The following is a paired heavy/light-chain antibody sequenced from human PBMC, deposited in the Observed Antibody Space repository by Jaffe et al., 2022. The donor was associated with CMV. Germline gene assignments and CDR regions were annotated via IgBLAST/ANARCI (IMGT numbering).Light chain of an antibody. CDR2: DVS. V-gene: IGLV2-14*03. CDR3: SSYTSVTTGVV. CDR1: SSDVGGYGY. J-gene: IGLJ2*01. Sequence: QSALTQPASVSGSPGQTITISCTGTSSDVGGYGYVSWYQQHPGKAPKLMIYDVSNRPSGISTRFSGSKSGNTASLTVSGLQAEDEADYYCSSYTSVTTGVVFGGGTKLTVL.
Heavy chain of an antibody. D-gene: IGHD5-12*01. J-gene: IGHJ4*02. CDR2: INAGNGNT. Sequence: QVQLVQSGAEVKKPGASVKVSCKVSGDTFTRFGIHWVRQAPGQSLQWVGWINAGNGNTRSSQKLQDRVSIIRDTSASTAYMEMRSLRFEDTAVYYCAAGGYSGSYYGLDYWGQGTLLSVSS. CDR1: GDTFTRFG. V-gene: IGHV1-3*01. CDR3: AAGGYSGSYYGLDY.